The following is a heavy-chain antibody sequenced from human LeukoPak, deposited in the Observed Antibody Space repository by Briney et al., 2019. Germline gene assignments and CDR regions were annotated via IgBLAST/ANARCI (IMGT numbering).Heavy chain of an antibody. CDR2: ISWNSGSI. D-gene: IGHD3-16*01. Sequence: PGRSLRLSCAGSGFIFNNYAMHWVRQPPGKGLEWVSGISWNSGSIDYADSVNGRFTISRDNAKNSLYLQMSNLRAEDTAVYFCARGGGLDVWGQGATVTVSS. J-gene: IGHJ6*02. V-gene: IGHV3-9*01. CDR3: ARGGGLDV. CDR1: GFIFNNYA.